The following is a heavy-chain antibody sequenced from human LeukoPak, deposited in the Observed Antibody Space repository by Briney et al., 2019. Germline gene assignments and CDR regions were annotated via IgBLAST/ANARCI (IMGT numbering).Heavy chain of an antibody. Sequence: GGSLRLSCAGSGFTFSDAWMNWVRPAPGKGLEWVGRIKSRPDGGTIDYAAPVKGRFTISRDDSKNTVYLQMNSLKTEDTAVYYCNTGGYYFDFWGQGTLVTVSS. CDR3: NTGGYYFDF. CDR2: IKSRPDGGTI. CDR1: GFTFSDAW. J-gene: IGHJ4*02. V-gene: IGHV3-15*01.